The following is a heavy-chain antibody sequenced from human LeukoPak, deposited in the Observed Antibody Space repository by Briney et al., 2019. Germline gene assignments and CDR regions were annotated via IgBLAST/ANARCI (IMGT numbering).Heavy chain of an antibody. J-gene: IGHJ4*02. Sequence: GSLRLSCAASGFTFSSYSMNWVRQPPGKGLERIGEINHSGSTNYNPSLKSRVTISVDTSKNQFSLKLSSVTAADTAVYYCASRRGYYDSSGPARYWGQGTLVTVSS. CDR2: INHSGST. CDR1: GFTFSSYS. CDR3: ASRRGYYDSSGPARY. D-gene: IGHD3-22*01. V-gene: IGHV4-34*01.